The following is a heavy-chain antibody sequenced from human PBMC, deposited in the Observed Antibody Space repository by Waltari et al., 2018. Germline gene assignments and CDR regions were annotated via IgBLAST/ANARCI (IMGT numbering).Heavy chain of an antibody. CDR1: GDSLTSRSYS. CDR2: MYITGLS. CDR3: ARLDPNGFDDS. D-gene: IGHD2-8*01. Sequence: QLQLQESGPGMVAPSATLSLTCFVSGDSLTSRSYSWGWIRQSPGRVLEWVGQMYITGLSEYNPSLRSRVSISIDRSKSQLSLTLTSLTAADTAVYHCARLDPNGFDDSWGQGTLVTVST. J-gene: IGHJ4*02. V-gene: IGHV4-39*01.